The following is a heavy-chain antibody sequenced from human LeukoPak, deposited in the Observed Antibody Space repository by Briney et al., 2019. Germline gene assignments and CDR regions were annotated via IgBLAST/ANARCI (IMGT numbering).Heavy chain of an antibody. CDR1: GFTLSDYW. CDR2: ISSNGGSP. Sequence: GGSLRLSCAASGFTLSDYWMHWVRQAPGKGLEYVSGISSNGGSPYNADSVKARFTISRDNSKNTLYLQMSSLRAEDMAMYYCVKGITFTYHYGMDVWGQGTTVTVSS. J-gene: IGHJ6*02. D-gene: IGHD1-20*01. V-gene: IGHV3-64D*09. CDR3: VKGITFTYHYGMDV.